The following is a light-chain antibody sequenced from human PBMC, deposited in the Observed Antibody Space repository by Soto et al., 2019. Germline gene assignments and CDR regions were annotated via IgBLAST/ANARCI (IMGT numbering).Light chain of an antibody. Sequence: IQMTQSPSSLSASVGDRVTVTCRASQSINIYLNWYQQKPGKAPTLLIYGASSLQSGVPSRCSGGGSRTDFTLTISSLQPEDFATYYCQQSYRSPYTFGQGTKLEIK. CDR3: QQSYRSPYT. CDR1: QSINIY. J-gene: IGKJ2*01. CDR2: GAS. V-gene: IGKV1-39*01.